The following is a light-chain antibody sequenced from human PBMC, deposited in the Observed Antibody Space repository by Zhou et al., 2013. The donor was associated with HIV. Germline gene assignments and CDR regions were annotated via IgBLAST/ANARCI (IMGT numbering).Light chain of an antibody. CDR1: ESVASN. Sequence: DIRMTQSPSSLSASVGDKITIGCRASESVASNVNWFRQSPGKAPQLLIYKATDLQRGVPSRFSGSGSGTFFTLTISRLQVDDFATYYCQQSYTTLWLTFGGGTKVEIK. J-gene: IGKJ4*01. CDR2: KAT. CDR3: QQSYTTLWLT. V-gene: IGKV1-39*01.